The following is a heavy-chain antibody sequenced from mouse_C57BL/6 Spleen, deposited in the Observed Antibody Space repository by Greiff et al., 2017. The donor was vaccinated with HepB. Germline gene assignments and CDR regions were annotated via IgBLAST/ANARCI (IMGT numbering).Heavy chain of an antibody. CDR1: GYSITSGYY. D-gene: IGHD1-1*01. J-gene: IGHJ4*01. Sequence: EVQLQQSGPGLVKPSQSLSLTCSVTGYSITSGYYWNWIRQFPGNKLEWMGYISYDGSNNYNPSLKNRISITRDTSKNQFFLKLNSVTTEDTATYDCARIYYYGSSWMDYWGQGTSVTVSS. CDR3: ARIYYYGSSWMDY. V-gene: IGHV3-6*01. CDR2: ISYDGSN.